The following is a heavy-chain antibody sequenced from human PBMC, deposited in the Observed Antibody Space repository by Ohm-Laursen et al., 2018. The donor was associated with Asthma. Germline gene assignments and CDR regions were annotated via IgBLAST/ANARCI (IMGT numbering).Heavy chain of an antibody. CDR2: IIPISGPT. D-gene: IGHD3-9*01. V-gene: IGHV1-69*13. CDR1: GGTFSSYA. Sequence: SVKVSCKASGGTFSSYAITWVRQAPGLGLEWMGGIIPISGPTHYAQDFQGRVTITADGSTRTAYMELSGLTSEDTAVYYRARQTLKNSLNPYYFDSWGQGTLVTVSS. J-gene: IGHJ4*02. CDR3: ARQTLKNSLNPYYFDS.